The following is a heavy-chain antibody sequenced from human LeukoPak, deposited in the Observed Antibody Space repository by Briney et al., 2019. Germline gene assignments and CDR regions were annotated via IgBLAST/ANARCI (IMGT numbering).Heavy chain of an antibody. Sequence: GGSLRPSCAASGFTFSSYGMHCVRQAPGKGLEWVAVIWYDGSNKYYADSVKGRSTISRDNSKNTLYLQMNSLRAEDTAVYYCARGWYSSGWYNWFDPWGQGTLVTVSS. CDR3: ARGWYSSGWYNWFDP. CDR2: IWYDGSNK. CDR1: GFTFSSYG. V-gene: IGHV3-33*01. J-gene: IGHJ5*02. D-gene: IGHD6-19*01.